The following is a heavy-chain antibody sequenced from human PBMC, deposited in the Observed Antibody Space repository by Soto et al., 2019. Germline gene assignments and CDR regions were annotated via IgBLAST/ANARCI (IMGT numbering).Heavy chain of an antibody. CDR3: AQTDYGYYYYGMYV. J-gene: IGHJ6*02. V-gene: IGHV4-39*01. CDR1: GGSISSSSYY. CDR2: IYYSGST. D-gene: IGHD4-17*01. Sequence: PSETLSLTCTVSGGSISSSSYYWGWIRQPPGKGLEWIGSIYYSGSTYYNPSLKSRVTISVDTSKNQFSLKLSSVTAADTAVYYCAQTDYGYYYYGMYVWGQGTTVTVSS.